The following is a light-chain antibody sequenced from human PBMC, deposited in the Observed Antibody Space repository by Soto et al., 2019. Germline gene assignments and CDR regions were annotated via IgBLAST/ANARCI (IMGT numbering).Light chain of an antibody. CDR2: AAS. Sequence: IQLTQSPSSLSASVGDRVTITCRASQGISSSLAWYQQKPGRAPNLLIYAASTLQRGVPSRFSGSGPGTGFTLAISCLQPEELATYYCLQVNSYPRTFGQGTKVEI. J-gene: IGKJ1*01. CDR3: LQVNSYPRT. CDR1: QGISSS. V-gene: IGKV1-9*01.